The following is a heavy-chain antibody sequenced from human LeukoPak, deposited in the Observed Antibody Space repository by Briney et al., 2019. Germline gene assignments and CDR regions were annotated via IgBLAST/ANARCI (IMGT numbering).Heavy chain of an antibody. CDR3: TGTGYSSGWRDY. D-gene: IGHD6-19*01. CDR2: IYYSGST. J-gene: IGHJ4*02. CDR1: GGSISSGGYY. Sequence: SETLSLTCTVSGGSISSGGYYWSWIRQHPGKGLEWIGYIYYSGSTYYNPSLKSRVTISVDTSKNQFSLKLSSVTAADTAVYYCTGTGYSSGWRDYWGQGTLVTVSS. V-gene: IGHV4-31*03.